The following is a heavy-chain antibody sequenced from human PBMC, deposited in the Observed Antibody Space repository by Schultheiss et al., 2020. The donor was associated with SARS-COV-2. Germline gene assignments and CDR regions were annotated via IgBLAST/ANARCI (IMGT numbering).Heavy chain of an antibody. Sequence: GGSLRLSCAASGFTFSSYGMHWVRQAPGKGLEWVAVISYDGSNKYYADSVKGRFTISRDNSKNTLYLQMNSLRAEDTAVYYCARDQVRGSYYTGGPEYYYGMDVWGQGTTVTVSS. J-gene: IGHJ6*02. V-gene: IGHV3-30*03. CDR1: GFTFSSYG. D-gene: IGHD1-26*01. CDR3: ARDQVRGSYYTGGPEYYYGMDV. CDR2: ISYDGSNK.